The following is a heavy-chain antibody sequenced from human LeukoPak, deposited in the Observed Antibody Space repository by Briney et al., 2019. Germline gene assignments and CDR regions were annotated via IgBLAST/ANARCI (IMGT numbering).Heavy chain of an antibody. CDR3: AKEVANWNLFDY. Sequence: PGGSLRLSCAASGFTFSSYAMGWVRQAPGKGLEWVSAISGSGGSTYYADSVKGRFTISRDNSKNTLYLQMNSLRAKDTAVYYCAKEVANWNLFDYWGQGTLVTVSS. V-gene: IGHV3-23*01. J-gene: IGHJ4*02. CDR2: ISGSGGST. CDR1: GFTFSSYA. D-gene: IGHD1-1*01.